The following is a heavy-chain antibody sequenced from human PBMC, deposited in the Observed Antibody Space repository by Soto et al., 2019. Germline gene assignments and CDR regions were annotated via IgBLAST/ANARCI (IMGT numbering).Heavy chain of an antibody. CDR2: IYYSGST. CDR1: GGSISSYY. Sequence: SETLSLTCTVSGGSISSYYWSWIRQPPGKGLEWIGYIYYSGSTNYNPSLKSRVTISVDTSKNQFSLKLSSVTAADTAVYYCARADYDILTGHDPPFDYWGQGTLVTVSS. CDR3: ARADYDILTGHDPPFDY. J-gene: IGHJ4*02. V-gene: IGHV4-59*01. D-gene: IGHD3-9*01.